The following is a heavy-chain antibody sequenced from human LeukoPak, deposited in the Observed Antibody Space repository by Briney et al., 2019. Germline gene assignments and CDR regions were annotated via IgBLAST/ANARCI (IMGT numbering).Heavy chain of an antibody. V-gene: IGHV4-34*01. CDR3: ARGTGIAAAGALDY. D-gene: IGHD6-13*01. CDR1: GGSFSGYY. Sequence: PSETLSLTCAVYGGSFSGYYWSWIRQPPGKGLEWIGEINHSGSTNYNPSLKSRVTISVDTSKNQFSLKLRSVTAADTAVYYCARGTGIAAAGALDYWGQGTLVTVSS. J-gene: IGHJ4*02. CDR2: INHSGST.